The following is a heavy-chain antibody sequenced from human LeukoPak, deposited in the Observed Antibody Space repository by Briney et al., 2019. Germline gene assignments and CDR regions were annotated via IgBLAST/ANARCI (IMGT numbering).Heavy chain of an antibody. J-gene: IGHJ5*02. CDR3: ARGDAYISGWFAP. V-gene: IGHV4-39*01. CDR1: GGSISSSTYY. Sequence: PSEPLSLTCTVSGGSISSSTYYWGWIRQPPGRGLEWIGIISYSGSNYYNPSLKSRVTISIDTSENQFSLKLSSVTAADTAVYYCARGDAYISGWFAPWGKGTLVT. D-gene: IGHD5-24*01. CDR2: ISYSGSN.